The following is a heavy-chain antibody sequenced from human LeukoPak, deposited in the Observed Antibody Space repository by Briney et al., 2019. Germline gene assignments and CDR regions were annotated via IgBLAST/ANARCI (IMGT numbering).Heavy chain of an antibody. CDR2: ISGSGGST. CDR1: GFTFSSYA. V-gene: IGHV3-23*01. D-gene: IGHD3-16*01. J-gene: IGHJ4*02. Sequence: GGSLRLSCAASGFTFSSYAMSWVRQAPGKGLEWVSAISGSGGSTYYADSVKGRFTISRDNSKNTLYLQMNSLRAEDTAVYYCAKKTDPLGGAYYFDYWGQGTLVTVSS. CDR3: AKKTDPLGGAYYFDY.